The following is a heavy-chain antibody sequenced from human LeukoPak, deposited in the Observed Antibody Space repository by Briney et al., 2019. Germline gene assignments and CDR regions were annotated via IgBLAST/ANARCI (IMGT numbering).Heavy chain of an antibody. V-gene: IGHV3-23*01. Sequence: GGSPRLSCAAPGVTFFAYAMSWVCDCLGKGLEWGSTFCGIGGNTYYADSVKGRFTISRDNSENTLYLQTNSLRAEDTAVYYCAKPLGYCAGGVCYSNYLDPWGQGTLVTVSS. CDR1: GVTFFAYA. CDR3: AKPLGYCAGGVCYSNYLDP. CDR2: FCGIGGNT. D-gene: IGHD2-8*02. J-gene: IGHJ5*02.